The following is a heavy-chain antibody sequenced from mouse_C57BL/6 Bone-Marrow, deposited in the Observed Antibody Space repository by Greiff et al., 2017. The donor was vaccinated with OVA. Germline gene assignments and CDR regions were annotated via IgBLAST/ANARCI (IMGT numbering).Heavy chain of an antibody. Sequence: ESGPGLVKPSQSLSLTCSVTGYSITSGYYWNWIRQFPGNKLEWMGYISYDGSNNYNPSLKNRISITRDTSKNQFFLKLNSVTTEDTATYYCARGDYGNLAYWGQGTLVTVSA. J-gene: IGHJ3*01. V-gene: IGHV3-6*01. CDR2: ISYDGSN. CDR3: ARGDYGNLAY. CDR1: GYSITSGYY. D-gene: IGHD2-1*01.